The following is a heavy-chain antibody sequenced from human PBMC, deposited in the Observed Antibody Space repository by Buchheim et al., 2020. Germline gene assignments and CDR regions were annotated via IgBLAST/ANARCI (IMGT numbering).Heavy chain of an antibody. J-gene: IGHJ4*02. V-gene: IGHV4-30-4*01. CDR2: IYHSGSA. Sequence: QVQLQESGPGLVRPSQTLSLTCNVSGGSINSGDYYWSWIRQPPGKGLEWIGYIYHSGSAYYNPTLKSRLMMSVDTSKSQFSLELTSVTAADTAVYYCATDETGYGVAQYWGQGT. CDR3: ATDETGYGVAQY. CDR1: GGSINSGDYY. D-gene: IGHD4-17*01.